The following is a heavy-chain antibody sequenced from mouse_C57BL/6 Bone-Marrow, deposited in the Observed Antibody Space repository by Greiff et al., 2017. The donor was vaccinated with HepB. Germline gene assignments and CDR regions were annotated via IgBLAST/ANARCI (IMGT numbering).Heavy chain of an antibody. CDR1: GYSFTGYY. CDR3: ARGRWLLRSWYFDV. Sequence: VQLQQSGPELVKPGASVKISCKASGYSFTGYYMNWVKQSPEKSLEWIGEINPSTGGTTYNQKFKAKATLTVDKSSSTAYMQLKSLTSEDSAVYYCARGRWLLRSWYFDVWGTGTTVTVSS. J-gene: IGHJ1*03. V-gene: IGHV1-42*01. CDR2: INPSTGGT. D-gene: IGHD2-3*01.